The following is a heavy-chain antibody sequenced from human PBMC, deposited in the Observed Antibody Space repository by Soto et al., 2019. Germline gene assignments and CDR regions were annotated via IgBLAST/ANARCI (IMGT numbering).Heavy chain of an antibody. CDR2: ISTGDGDT. Sequence: GASVKVSCKASGYTFTNYAMHWVRQAPGQSLEWMGWISTGDGDTRYSQNFQDRLTITRETSASTVYMDLSSLRSEDTAMYYCAREVRSAGEDRWGQGTLVTVSS. V-gene: IGHV1-3*04. J-gene: IGHJ5*02. CDR3: AREVRSAGEDR. CDR1: GYTFTNYA. D-gene: IGHD6-19*01.